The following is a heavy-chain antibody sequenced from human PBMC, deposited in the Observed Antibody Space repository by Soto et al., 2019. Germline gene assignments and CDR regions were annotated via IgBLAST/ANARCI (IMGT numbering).Heavy chain of an antibody. V-gene: IGHV3-30-3*01. CDR1: GFTFSSYA. J-gene: IGHJ3*02. CDR3: AREKIVAGWAFDI. Sequence: QVQLVESGGGVVQPGRSLRLSCAASGFTFSSYAMHWVRQAPGKGLEWVAVISYDGSNKYYADSVKGRFTISRDNSKNTLYLQMNSLRAEDTAVYYCAREKIVAGWAFDIWGQGTMVTVSS. D-gene: IGHD3-22*01. CDR2: ISYDGSNK.